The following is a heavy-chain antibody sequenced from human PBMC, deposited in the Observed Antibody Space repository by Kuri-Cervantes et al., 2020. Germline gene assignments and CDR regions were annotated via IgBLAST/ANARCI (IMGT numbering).Heavy chain of an antibody. CDR1: GYTFTSYY. J-gene: IGHJ6*02. CDR2: INPSGGST. D-gene: IGHD3-10*01. V-gene: IGHV1-46*01. Sequence: ASVKVSCKASGYTFTSYYMHWVRQAPGQGLEWMGIINPSGGSTSYAQKFQGRVTMTRDTSISTAYMELSRLRSDDTAVYYCARAAMGSIEFTMVRGGPRLSNYYYYGMDVWGQGTTVTVSS. CDR3: ARAAMGSIEFTMVRGGPRLSNYYYYGMDV.